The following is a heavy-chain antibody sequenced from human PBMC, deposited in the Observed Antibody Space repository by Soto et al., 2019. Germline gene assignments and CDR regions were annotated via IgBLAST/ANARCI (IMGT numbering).Heavy chain of an antibody. CDR1: GLAISRKY. CDR2: IYSGGST. V-gene: IGHV3-66*01. D-gene: IGHD3-3*01. CDR3: ECDSWTAHY. J-gene: IGHJ4*02. Sequence: PGGSLRLSCAAPGLAISRKYRSRDHQVPGKGLEWVSVIYSGGSTFSADSVKGRFTISRDNSKNTGNLYMHRLKGEDTDDEYSECDSWTAHYWRRGTRVSVSS.